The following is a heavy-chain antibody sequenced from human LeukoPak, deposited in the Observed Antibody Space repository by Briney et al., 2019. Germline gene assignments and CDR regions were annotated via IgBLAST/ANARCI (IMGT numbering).Heavy chain of an antibody. V-gene: IGHV3-38-3*01. CDR1: GFTFDDYA. CDR2: ISGGST. D-gene: IGHD1-26*01. J-gene: IGHJ4*02. CDR3: KKEWELLSADY. Sequence: GGSLSLSCAASGFTFDDYAMHWVRQAPGKGLEWVSSISGGSTYYADSRKGRFTISRDNSKNTLHLQMNSLRAEDTAVYYCKKEWELLSADYWGQGTLVTVSS.